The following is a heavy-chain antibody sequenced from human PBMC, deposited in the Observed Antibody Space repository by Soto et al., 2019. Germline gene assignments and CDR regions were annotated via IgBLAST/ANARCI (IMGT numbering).Heavy chain of an antibody. CDR1: GFTFSDYY. CDR3: ARGLFTWSESTTCYVY. CDR2: INGDGGGT. V-gene: IGHV3-64*01. D-gene: IGHD2-2*01. Sequence: GGSLRLSCAASGFTFSDYYMHWVRQAPGRGLEYVSTINGDGGGTFYANSLKGRFTISRDNSRNTLYLQMGSLRPEDTALYYCARGLFTWSESTTCYVYWGQGTPVTVSS. J-gene: IGHJ4*02.